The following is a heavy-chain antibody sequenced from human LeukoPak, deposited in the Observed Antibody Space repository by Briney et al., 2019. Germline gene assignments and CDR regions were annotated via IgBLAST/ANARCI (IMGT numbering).Heavy chain of an antibody. Sequence: SETLSLTCAVYGGSFSGYYWSWIRQPPGKGLEWIGEINHSGGTNYNPSLKSRVTISVDTSKNQFSLKLSSVTAADTAVYYCARRDYYDSSGFGNWGQGTLVTVSS. J-gene: IGHJ4*02. CDR3: ARRDYYDSSGFGN. D-gene: IGHD3-22*01. CDR1: GGSFSGYY. CDR2: INHSGGT. V-gene: IGHV4-34*01.